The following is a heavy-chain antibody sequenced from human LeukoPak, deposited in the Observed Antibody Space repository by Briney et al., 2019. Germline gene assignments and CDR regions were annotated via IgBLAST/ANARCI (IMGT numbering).Heavy chain of an antibody. CDR3: ARVGYDILTGPRRGVYYFDY. V-gene: IGHV4-38-2*02. CDR2: IYHSGST. Sequence: SETLSLTCTVSGYSISSGYYWGWIRQPPGKGLEWIGSIYHSGSTYYNPSLKSRVTISVDTSKNQFSLKPSSVTAADTAVYYCARVGYDILTGPRRGVYYFDYWGQGTLVTVSS. J-gene: IGHJ4*02. CDR1: GYSISSGYY. D-gene: IGHD3-9*01.